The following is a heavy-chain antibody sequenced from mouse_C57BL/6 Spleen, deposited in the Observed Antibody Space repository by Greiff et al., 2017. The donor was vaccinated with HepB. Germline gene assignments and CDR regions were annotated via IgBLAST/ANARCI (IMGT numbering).Heavy chain of an antibody. D-gene: IGHD1-1*01. J-gene: IGHJ2*01. CDR2: IDPSESYT. V-gene: IGHV1-50*01. CDR3: ARRAYYYGSSQYYFDY. CDR1: GYTFTSYW. Sequence: QVQLQQPGAELVKPGASVKLSCKASGYTFTSYWMQWVKQRPGQGLEWIGEIDPSESYTNYNQKFKGKATLTVDTSSRTAYMQLSSLTSEDSAVYYCARRAYYYGSSQYYFDYWGQGTTLTVSS.